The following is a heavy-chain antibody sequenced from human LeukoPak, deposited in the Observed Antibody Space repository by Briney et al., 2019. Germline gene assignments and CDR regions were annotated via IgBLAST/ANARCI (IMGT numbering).Heavy chain of an antibody. V-gene: IGHV1-69*05. Sequence: SVKVSCKASGGTFSSYTISWVRQAPGQGLEWMGGIIPIFGTANYAQKFQGRVTITTDESTSTAYMELSSLRSEDTAVYYCARGLLVPDAFDIWGQGTMVTVSS. CDR1: GGTFSSYT. CDR3: ARGLLVPDAFDI. CDR2: IIPIFGTA. D-gene: IGHD3-10*01. J-gene: IGHJ3*02.